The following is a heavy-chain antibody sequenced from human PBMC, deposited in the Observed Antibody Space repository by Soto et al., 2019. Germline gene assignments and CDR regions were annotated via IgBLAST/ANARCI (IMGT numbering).Heavy chain of an antibody. J-gene: IGHJ5*01. CDR3: ARLIGNSWLDS. Sequence: TSETLSLTCTVSGGSISSYYWSWIRQPPGKGLEWIGYIYCSGSTNYNPSLKSRVTISVDTSKNQFSLQLNSVTPDDTAVYYCARLIGNSWLDSWGQGTLVNVSS. V-gene: IGHV4-59*08. CDR2: IYCSGST. CDR1: GGSISSYY. D-gene: IGHD1-26*01.